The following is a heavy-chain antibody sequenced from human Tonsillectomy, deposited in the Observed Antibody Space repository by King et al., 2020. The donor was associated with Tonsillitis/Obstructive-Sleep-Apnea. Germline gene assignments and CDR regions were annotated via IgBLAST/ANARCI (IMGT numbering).Heavy chain of an antibody. D-gene: IGHD1-26*01. CDR1: GYSFASYW. Sequence: VQLVESGAEVKKPGESLRISCKGSGYSFASYWISWVRQMPGKGLEWMGNIDPSDSYTNYSPSFQGHVTISADKSISTASLQRSSLKASDTAMYYCARHMGSNWADAFDIWGQGTMVTVSS. V-gene: IGHV5-10-1*03. CDR3: ARHMGSNWADAFDI. J-gene: IGHJ3*02. CDR2: IDPSDSYT.